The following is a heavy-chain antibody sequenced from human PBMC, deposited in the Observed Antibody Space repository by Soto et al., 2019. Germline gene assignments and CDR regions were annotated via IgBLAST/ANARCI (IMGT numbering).Heavy chain of an antibody. CDR2: INAGNGNT. CDR3: AREKKTGILAF. J-gene: IGHJ4*02. CDR1: GYTFTSYA. Sequence: ASVKVSCKASGYTFTSYAMHWVRQAPGQRLEWMGWINAGNGNTKYSQKFQGRVTITRDTSASKAYMELSSLRSEDTAVYYCAREKKTGILAFGGQGTPVPVSP. V-gene: IGHV1-3*01.